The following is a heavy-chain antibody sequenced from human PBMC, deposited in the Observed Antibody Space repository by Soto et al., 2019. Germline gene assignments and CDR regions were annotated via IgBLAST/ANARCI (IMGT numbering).Heavy chain of an antibody. CDR1: GFTFSSYG. J-gene: IGHJ4*02. Sequence: GGSLRLSCVASGFTFSSYGIHWVRQAPGKGLEWVSVISYDASNKAYADSVQGRVTISRDNSKNTVYLQMNILRAEDTAVYYCAKSDFNYFFFDYWGQGALVTVSS. CDR2: ISYDASNK. CDR3: AKSDFNYFFFDY. V-gene: IGHV3-30*18. D-gene: IGHD4-4*01.